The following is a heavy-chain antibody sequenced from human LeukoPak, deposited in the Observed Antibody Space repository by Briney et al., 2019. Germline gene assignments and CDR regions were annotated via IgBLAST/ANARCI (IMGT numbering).Heavy chain of an antibody. CDR1: GVSFSSYY. J-gene: IGHJ6*04. D-gene: IGHD4-17*01. Sequence: SETLSLTCPVSGVSFSSYYWSWIRQPAGKGLEWIGRIYTSGSTNYNPSLKSRVTMSVDTSKNQFSLKLSSVTAADTAVYYCARALADYATPGVALHVWGVGTTVTVSS. V-gene: IGHV4-4*07. CDR3: ARALADYATPGVALHV. CDR2: IYTSGST.